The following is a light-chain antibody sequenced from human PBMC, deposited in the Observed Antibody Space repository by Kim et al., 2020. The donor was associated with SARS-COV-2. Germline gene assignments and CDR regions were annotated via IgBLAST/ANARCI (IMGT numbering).Light chain of an antibody. V-gene: IGKV3-15*01. CDR2: GAA. CDR1: QSVKGN. J-gene: IGKJ4*01. Sequence: ILMTQSPATLSVSPGERATLSCRASQSVKGNLAWYQQRPGDPPRHLIYGAATRATGIPVRFSGSGSGTEFTLTINSLLSEDYALYYCQQYYNRHLLTFGGGTKLEI. CDR3: QQYYNRHLLT.